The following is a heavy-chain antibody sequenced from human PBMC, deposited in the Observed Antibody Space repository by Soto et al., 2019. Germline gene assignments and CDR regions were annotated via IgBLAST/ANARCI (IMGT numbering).Heavy chain of an antibody. D-gene: IGHD4-17*01. Sequence: GASVKVSCKASGGTFSSYAISWVRQAPGQGLEWMGGIIPIFGTANYAQKFQGRVTITADESTSTAYMELSSLRSEDTAVYYCARAGRSDYVEVFDYWGQGALVTVSS. J-gene: IGHJ4*02. CDR3: ARAGRSDYVEVFDY. CDR1: GGTFSSYA. V-gene: IGHV1-69*13. CDR2: IIPIFGTA.